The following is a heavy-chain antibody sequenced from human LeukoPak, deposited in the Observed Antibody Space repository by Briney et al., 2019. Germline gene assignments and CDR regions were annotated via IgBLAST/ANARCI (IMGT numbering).Heavy chain of an antibody. CDR3: ARDQGSMIVVRTTNCYFDL. D-gene: IGHD3-22*01. V-gene: IGHV3-7*01. J-gene: IGHJ2*01. CDR1: GFTFSNYW. CDR2: INQHGSEM. Sequence: GGSLRLSCAASGFTFSNYWMSWVRQAPGKGLEWLANINQHGSEMYYVDSVKGRFTIYRDNGKNSLYQQINSLRADDTAVYYCARDQGSMIVVRTTNCYFDLWGRGTLVTVSS.